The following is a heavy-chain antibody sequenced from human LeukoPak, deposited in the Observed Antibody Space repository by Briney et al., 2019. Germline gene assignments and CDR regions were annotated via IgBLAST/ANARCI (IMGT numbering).Heavy chain of an antibody. J-gene: IGHJ5*02. V-gene: IGHV3-53*01. Sequence: PGGSLRLSCAASGFTVSSNYMSWVRQAPGKGLEWVSVIYSGGSTYYADSVKGRFTISRDNSKNTLYLQTDSLRAEDTAVYYCARTYSSNWAFDNWGQGTLVTVSS. CDR3: ARTYSSNWAFDN. D-gene: IGHD6-13*01. CDR2: IYSGGST. CDR1: GFTVSSNY.